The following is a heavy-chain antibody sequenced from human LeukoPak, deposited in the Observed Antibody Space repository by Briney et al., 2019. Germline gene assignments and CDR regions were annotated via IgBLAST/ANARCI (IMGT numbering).Heavy chain of an antibody. J-gene: IGHJ4*02. Sequence: PGGSLRLSCAASGFTFSSYSMNWVRQAPGKGLEWVSAISGSGGSTYYADSVKGRFTISRDNSKNTLYLQMNSLRAEDTAVYYCAISYCGGDCYPPNVDYWGQGTLVTVSS. V-gene: IGHV3-23*01. D-gene: IGHD2-21*02. CDR2: ISGSGGST. CDR1: GFTFSSYS. CDR3: AISYCGGDCYPPNVDY.